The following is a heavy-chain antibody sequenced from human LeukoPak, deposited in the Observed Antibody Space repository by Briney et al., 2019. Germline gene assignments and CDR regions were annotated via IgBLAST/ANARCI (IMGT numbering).Heavy chain of an antibody. CDR1: GYTFTSYG. D-gene: IGHD5-18*01. V-gene: IGHV1-18*01. J-gene: IGHJ4*02. CDR2: ISAYNGNT. Sequence: GASVKVSCKAFGYTFTSYGISWVRQAPGQGLEWMGWISAYNGNTNYAQKLQGRVTMTTDTSTSTAYMELRSLRSDDTAVYYCARDFGVVDTAMAEVDETNYWGQGTLVTVSS. CDR3: ARDFGVVDTAMAEVDETNY.